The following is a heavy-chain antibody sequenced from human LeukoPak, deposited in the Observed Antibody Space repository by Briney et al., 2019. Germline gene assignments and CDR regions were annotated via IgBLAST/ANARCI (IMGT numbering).Heavy chain of an antibody. Sequence: PGGSLRLSCSASGFTFTTYGVHWVPGAPGKGREGVAFIWYDGSNKYSGDSVKGRFTISRDNSKNTVHLQMNSLRAEDTAVYYCARVVVEADAFDIWGQGTMVTVSS. D-gene: IGHD2-2*01. V-gene: IGHV3-33*01. CDR2: IWYDGSNK. CDR1: GFTFTTYG. J-gene: IGHJ3*02. CDR3: ARVVVEADAFDI.